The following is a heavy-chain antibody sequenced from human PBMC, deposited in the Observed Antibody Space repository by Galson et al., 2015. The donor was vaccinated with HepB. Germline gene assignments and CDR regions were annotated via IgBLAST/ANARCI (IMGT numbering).Heavy chain of an antibody. CDR2: INTNTGNP. D-gene: IGHD5-18*01. Sequence: SVKVSCKASGYTFTSYAMNWVRQAPGQGLEWMGWINTNTGNPTYAQGFTGRFVFSLDTSVSTAYLQISSLKAEDTAVYYCARGGYSYGKGAFDIWGQGTMVTVSS. CDR3: ARGGYSYGKGAFDI. V-gene: IGHV7-4-1*02. CDR1: GYTFTSYA. J-gene: IGHJ3*02.